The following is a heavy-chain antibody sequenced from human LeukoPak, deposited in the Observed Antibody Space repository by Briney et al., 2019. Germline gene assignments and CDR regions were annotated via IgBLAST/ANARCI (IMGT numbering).Heavy chain of an antibody. J-gene: IGHJ4*02. CDR2: IRPDGSTK. V-gene: IGHV3-30*02. CDR1: GFTFSIHG. Sequence: PGGSLRLSCAASGFTFSIHGMHWVRQSPGKGLEWVTFIRPDGSTKYYADSVKGRFTISRDNSKNTLYLQMSSLRAEDTAVYYCAKDLPTAFFDYWGQGTLVTVSS. D-gene: IGHD2-2*01. CDR3: AKDLPTAFFDY.